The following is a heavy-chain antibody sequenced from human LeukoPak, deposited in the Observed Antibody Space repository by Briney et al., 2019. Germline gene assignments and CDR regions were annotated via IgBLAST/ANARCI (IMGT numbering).Heavy chain of an antibody. D-gene: IGHD3-22*01. CDR1: GGSISSGDYY. CDR2: IYYSGST. Sequence: PSETLSLTCTVSGGSISSGDYYWSWIRQPPGKGLEWIGYIYYSGSTYYNPSLKSRVTISVDTSKNQFSLKLSSVTAADTAVYYCARARYDSSGYYYVYFYLDYWGQGTLVTVSS. V-gene: IGHV4-30-4*01. CDR3: ARARYDSSGYYYVYFYLDY. J-gene: IGHJ4*02.